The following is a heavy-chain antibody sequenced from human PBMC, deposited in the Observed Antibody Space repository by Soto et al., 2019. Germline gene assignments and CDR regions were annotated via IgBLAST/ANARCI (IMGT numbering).Heavy chain of an antibody. CDR3: ARGVYNTIFGVVSLDY. CDR2: INHSGRT. D-gene: IGHD3-3*01. CDR1: GGSISSSSYY. Sequence: SETLSLTCTVSGGSISSSSYYWSWIRQPPGKGLEWIGEINHSGRTNYNPSLKSRVTISVDTSKNQFSLKLSSVTAADTAVYYCARGVYNTIFGVVSLDYWGQGTLVPVSS. J-gene: IGHJ4*02. V-gene: IGHV4-39*07.